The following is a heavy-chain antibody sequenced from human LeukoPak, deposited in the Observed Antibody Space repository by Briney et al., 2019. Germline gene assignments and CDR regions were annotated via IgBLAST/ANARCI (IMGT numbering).Heavy chain of an antibody. CDR3: ARLGRKTTVVPPDFDC. Sequence: SETLSLTCTVSGGSIRSDYWSWVRQPPGKGLEWIGYIHYIGSTNYNASLKRRLTMSVDMSQNQFSLKLTSVTAADTAVYYCARLGRKTTVVPPDFDCWGQGTLVTVCS. CDR1: GGSIRSDY. CDR2: IHYIGST. D-gene: IGHD4-23*01. J-gene: IGHJ4*02. V-gene: IGHV4-59*01.